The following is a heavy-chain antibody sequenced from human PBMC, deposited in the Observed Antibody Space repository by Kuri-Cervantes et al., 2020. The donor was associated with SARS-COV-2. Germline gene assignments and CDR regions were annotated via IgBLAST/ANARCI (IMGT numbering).Heavy chain of an antibody. Sequence: GGSLRLSCAVSGFTFGHYAMHWVRQPPGKGLEWVSSISSSSSYIYYADSVKGRFTISRDNAKNSLYLQMNSLRAEDTAVYYCARDLGNNWNDPFDYWGQGTLVTVSS. CDR2: ISSSSSYI. CDR3: ARDLGNNWNDPFDY. D-gene: IGHD1-20*01. V-gene: IGHV3-21*01. CDR1: GFTFGHYA. J-gene: IGHJ4*02.